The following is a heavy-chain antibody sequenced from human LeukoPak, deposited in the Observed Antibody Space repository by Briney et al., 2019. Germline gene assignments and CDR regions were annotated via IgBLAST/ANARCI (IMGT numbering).Heavy chain of an antibody. V-gene: IGHV4-34*01. Sequence: SETLSLTCAVYGGSFSGYYWSWLRQPPGKGLECIGEINQSGSTNYNPSLTSRVTISVDTSKNQFSLKLSSVTAADTAVYYCARCRSYDSRGYYRSGHPTSDYWGQGTLVTVSS. CDR3: ARCRSYDSRGYYRSGHPTSDY. D-gene: IGHD3-22*01. J-gene: IGHJ4*02. CDR2: INQSGST. CDR1: GGSFSGYY.